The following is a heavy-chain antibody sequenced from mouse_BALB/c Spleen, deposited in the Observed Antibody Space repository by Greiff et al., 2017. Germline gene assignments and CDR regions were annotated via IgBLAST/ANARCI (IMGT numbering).Heavy chain of an antibody. CDR3: ARGEGNYYFDY. CDR2: ISSGGST. V-gene: IGHV5-6-5*01. J-gene: IGHJ2*01. CDR1: GFTFSSYA. Sequence: EVKLVESGGGLVKPGGSLKLSCAASGFTFSSYAMSWVRQTPEKRLEWVASISSGGSTYYPDSVKGRFTISRDNARNILYLQMSSLRSEDTAMYYCARGEGNYYFDYWGQGTTLTVSS. D-gene: IGHD2-1*01.